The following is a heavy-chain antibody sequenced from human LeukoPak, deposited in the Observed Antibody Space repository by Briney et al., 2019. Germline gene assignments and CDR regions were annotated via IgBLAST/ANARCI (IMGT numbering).Heavy chain of an antibody. J-gene: IGHJ4*02. CDR1: GGTFSSYA. Sequence: SVKVSCKASGGTFSSYAISWVRQAPGQGLEWMGGIIPIFGTANYAQKFQGRVTITTDESTSTAYMELSSLRSEDTAVYCCARGPGTTVVTPPDYWGQGTLVTVSS. V-gene: IGHV1-69*05. CDR3: ARGPGTTVVTPPDY. CDR2: IIPIFGTA. D-gene: IGHD4-23*01.